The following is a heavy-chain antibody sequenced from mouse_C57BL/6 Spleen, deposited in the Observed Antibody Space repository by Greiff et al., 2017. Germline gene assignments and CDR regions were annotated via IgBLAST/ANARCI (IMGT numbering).Heavy chain of an antibody. CDR2: INPSNGGT. CDR1: GFTFTSYW. V-gene: IGHV1-53*01. Sequence: QVQLQQPGTELVKPGASVKLSCKASGFTFTSYWMPWVKQRPGKGLEWIGNINPSNGGTHYNEKFKSKATLTVDNSSSTSYMQLSSLTSEDTAVYYCARSGGNYVAWFAYWGQGTLVTVSA. D-gene: IGHD2-1*01. J-gene: IGHJ3*01. CDR3: ARSGGNYVAWFAY.